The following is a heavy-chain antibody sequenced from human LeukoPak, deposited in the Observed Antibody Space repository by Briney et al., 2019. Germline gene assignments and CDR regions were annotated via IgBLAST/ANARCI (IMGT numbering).Heavy chain of an antibody. CDR1: GFSLSSYW. D-gene: IGHD2-21*01. V-gene: IGHV3-74*01. CDR2: INSDGSTT. J-gene: IGHJ3*01. CDR3: VDLWFRIKAVS. Sequence: PGGSLRLFYAAPGFSLSSYWMHGVRQAPGEGLVWVSRINSDGSTTSYADSVKGRFTISRDNAKNTLYLQMNSLRAEDTAVYYCVDLWFRIKAVSWGQGTMVTVSS.